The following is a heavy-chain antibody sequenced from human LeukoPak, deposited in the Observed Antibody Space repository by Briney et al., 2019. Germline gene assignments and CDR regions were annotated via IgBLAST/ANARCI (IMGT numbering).Heavy chain of an antibody. CDR1: GGSITSTNW. Sequence: SGTLSLTCGVSGGSITSTNWRSWVRQPPGQGLEWIGEVSLSGLTNYNPSLSSRIIMALDTSKNHLSLHLTSVTAADTAVYYCSREDGAFSPFGYWGQGYLVTVLS. D-gene: IGHD5-24*01. V-gene: IGHV4-4*02. CDR2: VSLSGLT. J-gene: IGHJ4*02. CDR3: SREDGAFSPFGY.